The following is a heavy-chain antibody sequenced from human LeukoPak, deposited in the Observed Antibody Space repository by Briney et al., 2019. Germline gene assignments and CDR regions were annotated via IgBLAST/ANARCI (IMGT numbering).Heavy chain of an antibody. Sequence: GASVKVSCKASGYTFTGYYMHWVRQAPGQELEWMGWINPNSGGTNYAQKFQGRVTMTRDTSISTAYMELSRLRSDDTAVYYCARAGPDFIADHAFDIWGQGTMVTVSS. D-gene: IGHD3/OR15-3a*01. J-gene: IGHJ3*02. CDR2: INPNSGGT. V-gene: IGHV1-2*02. CDR1: GYTFTGYY. CDR3: ARAGPDFIADHAFDI.